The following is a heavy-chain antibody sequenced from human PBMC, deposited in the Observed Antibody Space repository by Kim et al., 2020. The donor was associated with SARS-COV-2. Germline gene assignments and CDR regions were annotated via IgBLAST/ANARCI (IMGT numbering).Heavy chain of an antibody. D-gene: IGHD3-3*01. CDR1: GFTFSSYG. Sequence: GGSLRLSCAASGFTFSSYGMHWVRQAPGKGLEWVAVISYDGSNKYYADSVKGRFTISRDNSKNTLYLQMNSLRAEDTAVYYCAKEGQGYYDFWSGYYTGYYYGMDVWGQGTTVTVSS. CDR2: ISYDGSNK. J-gene: IGHJ6*02. CDR3: AKEGQGYYDFWSGYYTGYYYGMDV. V-gene: IGHV3-30*18.